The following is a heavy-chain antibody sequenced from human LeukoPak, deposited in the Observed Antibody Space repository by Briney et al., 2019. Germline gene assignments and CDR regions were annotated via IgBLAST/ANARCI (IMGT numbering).Heavy chain of an antibody. CDR2: ISYGGSNK. Sequence: PGGSLRLSCAASGFTFSSYGMHWVRQAPGKGLEWAAVISYGGSNKYYADSVKGRFTISRDNSKNTLYLQMNSLRAEDTAVYYCAKGGIMITFGGVRDYWGQGTLVTVSS. CDR1: GFTFSSYG. V-gene: IGHV3-30*18. CDR3: AKGGIMITFGGVRDY. D-gene: IGHD3-16*01. J-gene: IGHJ4*02.